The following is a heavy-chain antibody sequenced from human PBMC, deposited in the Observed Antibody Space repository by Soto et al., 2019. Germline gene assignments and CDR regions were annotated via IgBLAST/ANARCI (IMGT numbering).Heavy chain of an antibody. CDR3: ARDKDRLQLGGNYYYILDV. CDR2: IMPVFPTP. D-gene: IGHD1-1*01. V-gene: IGHV1-69*12. J-gene: IGHJ6*02. Sequence: QVQLVQSGAEVKKPGSSVKVSCKASGGTFSTSAISWVRQAPGQGLEWVGGIMPVFPTPDYAQNFQGRVTITADETTTTAYQELTSLRADDTAVYYCARDKDRLQLGGNYYYILDVWGQGTAITVSS. CDR1: GGTFSTSA.